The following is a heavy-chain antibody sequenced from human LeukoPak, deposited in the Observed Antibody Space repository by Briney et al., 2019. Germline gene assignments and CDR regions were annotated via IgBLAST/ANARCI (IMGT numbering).Heavy chain of an antibody. D-gene: IGHD1-1*01. CDR1: GFTFGDYA. J-gene: IGHJ6*02. Sequence: GGCLRLSCTASGFTFGDYAMSWVRQAAGKGLEWVGFIRSKAYGGTTEYAASVKGRFTISRDDSKSIAYLQMNSLKTEDTAVYYCTRTGTPYYYYGMDVWGQGTTVTASS. V-gene: IGHV3-49*04. CDR3: TRTGTPYYYYGMDV. CDR2: IRSKAYGGTT.